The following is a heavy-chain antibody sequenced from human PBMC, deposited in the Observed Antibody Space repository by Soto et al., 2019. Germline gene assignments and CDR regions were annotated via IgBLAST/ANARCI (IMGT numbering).Heavy chain of an antibody. CDR3: AKDFEVLEYFYYYYGMDV. CDR1: GFTFSSYG. V-gene: IGHV3-30*18. D-gene: IGHD3-3*01. CDR2: ISYDGSNK. Sequence: QVQLVESGGGVVQPGRSLRLSCAASGFTFSSYGMHWVRQAPGKGLEWVAVISYDGSNKYYADSVKGRFTISRDNSKNTLYLQMNSLRAEDTAVYYCAKDFEVLEYFYYYYGMDVWGQGTTVTVSS. J-gene: IGHJ6*02.